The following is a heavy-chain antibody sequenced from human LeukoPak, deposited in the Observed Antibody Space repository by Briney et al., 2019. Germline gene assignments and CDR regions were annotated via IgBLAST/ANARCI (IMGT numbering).Heavy chain of an antibody. CDR2: INQDASEI. CDR3: ATDRDNGDWQKRFDS. Sequence: GSLRLSCAASGFTFSTYWMNWYRQAPGKGLEWVGNINQDASEINYVDSVRGRFTISRDNAKNSIHMQMNSLRAEDTAVYYCATDRDNGDWQKRFDSWGQGTLVTVSS. CDR1: GFTFSTYW. D-gene: IGHD2-21*02. V-gene: IGHV3-7*01. J-gene: IGHJ4*02.